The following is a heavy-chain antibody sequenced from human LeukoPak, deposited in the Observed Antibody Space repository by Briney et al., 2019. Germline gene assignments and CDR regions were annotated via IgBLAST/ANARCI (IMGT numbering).Heavy chain of an antibody. J-gene: IGHJ2*01. V-gene: IGHV1-2*06. Sequence: GASVKVSCKASGYTFTGYYMHWVRQAPGQGLEWMGRINPNSGGTNYAQKFQGRVTMTRDTSISTAYMELGRLRSDDTAVYYCARACYGDYEWYFDLWGRGTLVTVSS. D-gene: IGHD4-17*01. CDR2: INPNSGGT. CDR1: GYTFTGYY. CDR3: ARACYGDYEWYFDL.